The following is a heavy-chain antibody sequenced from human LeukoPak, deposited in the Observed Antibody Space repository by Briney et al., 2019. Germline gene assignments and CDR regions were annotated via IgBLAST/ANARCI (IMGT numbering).Heavy chain of an antibody. V-gene: IGHV4-59*11. J-gene: IGHJ6*03. CDR2: IHYSGST. Sequence: SETLSLTCTVSGGSISSHYWSWIRQPPGKGLEWIGYIHYSGSTNYNPSLKSRVTISVDTSKNQFSLKLSSVTAADTAVYYCASVKSQKYYYYYYMDVWGKGTTVTVSS. CDR1: GGSISSHY. CDR3: ASVKSQKYYYYYYMDV.